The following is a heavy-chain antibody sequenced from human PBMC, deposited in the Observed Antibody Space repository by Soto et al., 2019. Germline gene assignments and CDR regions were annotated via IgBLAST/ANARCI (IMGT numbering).Heavy chain of an antibody. CDR3: VRGTPTPGLDI. D-gene: IGHD1-1*01. Sequence: GGSLRLSCVGSGFRSSDYPLNWVRQAPGQGLEWVANINSRGTSTNYVDSVRGRFSTSRDNTRNSFYLNVDSLRVGDTATYYCVRGTPTPGLDIWGRGTTVTVSS. J-gene: IGHJ6*02. CDR1: GFRSSDYP. CDR2: INSRGTST. V-gene: IGHV3-7*03.